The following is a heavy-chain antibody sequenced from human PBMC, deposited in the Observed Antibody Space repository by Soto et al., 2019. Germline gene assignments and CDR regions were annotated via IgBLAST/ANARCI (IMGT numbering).Heavy chain of an antibody. V-gene: IGHV1-69*05. CDR1: GGTFSSYA. Sequence: QVQLVQSGAEAKKPGSSVKVSCKASGGTFSSYAISWVRQAPGQGLEWMGGIIPIFGTANYAQKFQGRVTXTXXXSXXKAYMELSSLRSEDTAVYYCARHVPAAGYYYGMDVWGQGTTVTVSS. CDR3: ARHVPAAGYYYGMDV. D-gene: IGHD2-2*01. J-gene: IGHJ6*02. CDR2: IIPIFGTA.